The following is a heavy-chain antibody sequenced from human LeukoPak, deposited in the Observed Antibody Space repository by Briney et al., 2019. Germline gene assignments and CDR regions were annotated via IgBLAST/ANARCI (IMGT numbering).Heavy chain of an antibody. CDR2: IYHSGST. Sequence: PSETLSLTCTVSGYSISSGYYWGWIRQPPGKGLEWIGSIYHSGSTYYNPSLKSRVTISVDTSKNQFSLKLSSVTAADTAVYYCARAIEQQLVPCYMDVWGKGTTVTVSS. V-gene: IGHV4-38-2*02. D-gene: IGHD6-13*01. CDR1: GYSISSGYY. CDR3: ARAIEQQLVPCYMDV. J-gene: IGHJ6*03.